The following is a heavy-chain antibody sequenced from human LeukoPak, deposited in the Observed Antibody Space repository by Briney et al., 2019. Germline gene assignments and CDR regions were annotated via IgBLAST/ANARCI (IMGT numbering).Heavy chain of an antibody. J-gene: IGHJ4*02. Sequence: GGSLRLSCAASGFSVTNYYMNWVRQAPGEGLEWVAVIYTGGTTNHADSVKGRFTISRDNSKNTLYLQMNSLRAEDTAVYYCATLYSWGQGTLVTVSS. V-gene: IGHV3-53*01. CDR1: GFSVTNYY. CDR2: IYTGGTT. CDR3: ATLYS.